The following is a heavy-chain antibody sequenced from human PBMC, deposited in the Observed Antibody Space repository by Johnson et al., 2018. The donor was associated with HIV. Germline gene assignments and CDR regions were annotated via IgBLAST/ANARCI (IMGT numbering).Heavy chain of an antibody. J-gene: IGHJ3*02. CDR3: VRVGHGSDYYRDAFDI. V-gene: IGHV3-13*01. CDR2: IGPAGDT. CDR1: RFTFSSYA. Sequence: VQLVESGGGVVQPGRSLRLSCAASRFTFSSYAMHWVRQVTGKGLEWVSAIGPAGDTYYPGSVKGRFPLSRENAQNSLYLQMNSLTAGDTAMYYCVRVGHGSDYYRDAFDIWGQGTMVTVSS. D-gene: IGHD3-22*01.